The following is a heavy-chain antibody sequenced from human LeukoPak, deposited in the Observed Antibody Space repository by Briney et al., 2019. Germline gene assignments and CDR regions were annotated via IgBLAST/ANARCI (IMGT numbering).Heavy chain of an antibody. CDR2: ISGSAGST. Sequence: GGSLRLSCAASGFTFSSYDMSWVRQAPGKGLEWVSGISGSAGSTYYADSVKGRFSISRDNSKNTLNLQTNSLRAEDTAVYYCAKSYYYGLGRYYLSVFDIWGQGTMVIVSS. V-gene: IGHV3-23*01. J-gene: IGHJ3*02. CDR1: GFTFSSYD. D-gene: IGHD3-10*01. CDR3: AKSYYYGLGRYYLSVFDI.